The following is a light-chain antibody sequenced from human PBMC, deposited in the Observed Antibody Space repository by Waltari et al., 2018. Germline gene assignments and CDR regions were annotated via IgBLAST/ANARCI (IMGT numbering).Light chain of an antibody. CDR2: NTS. Sequence: TVVTQEPSLSVSPGGTVTLTCGLKSGSVSTNYYPSWYQQTPGQAPRMLIYNTSPRPSGVPDRFSGSILGNKAALTISGAQADDDSDYYCTLYMGGGIWLFGGGTRLTVL. J-gene: IGLJ3*02. V-gene: IGLV8-61*01. CDR3: TLYMGGGIWL. CDR1: SGSVSTNYY.